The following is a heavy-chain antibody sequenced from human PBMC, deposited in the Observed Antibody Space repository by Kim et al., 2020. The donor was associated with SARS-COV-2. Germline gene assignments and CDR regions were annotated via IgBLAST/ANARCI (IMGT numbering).Heavy chain of an antibody. Sequence: GGSLRLSCSASGFTFSSYAMHWVRQAPGKGLEWVSAISSNGGSTYYADSVKVRFTISRDNSKNTLYLQMSSLRAEDTAVDYRVSLVCSGPNYWGQVTLVT. CDR1: GFTFSSYA. D-gene: IGHD2-8*01. V-gene: IGHV3-64D*09. J-gene: IGHJ4*02. CDR2: ISSNGGST. CDR3: VSLVCSGPNY.